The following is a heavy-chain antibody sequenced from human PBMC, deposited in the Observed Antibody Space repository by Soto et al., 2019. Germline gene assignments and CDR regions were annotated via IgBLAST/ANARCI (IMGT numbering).Heavy chain of an antibody. CDR2: VSPTGDTV. CDR1: GFRFEQYV. D-gene: IGHD3-10*01. J-gene: IGHJ4*02. CDR3: SKDAPHGSLDD. Sequence: VQVVASGGGLVQPGRSLRLSCAVSGFRFEQYVMHWVRQAPGKGLECVSTVSPTGDTVAYAASVAGRFTVSRDNAKKSLYLQMTSLKRDDTAFYYRSKDAPHGSLDDRCPGNLVTVSS. V-gene: IGHV3-9*01.